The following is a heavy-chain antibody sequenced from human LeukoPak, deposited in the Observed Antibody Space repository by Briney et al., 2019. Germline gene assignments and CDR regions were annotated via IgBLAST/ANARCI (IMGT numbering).Heavy chain of an antibody. V-gene: IGHV3-7*03. CDR1: GVTFSNHW. D-gene: IGHD5-12*01. Sequence: GGSLRLSSAASGVTFSNHWMTWVRQAPGKGLEWVASIKQDGSEKYYVDSVKGRFTISRDNAKKSLYLQMNSLRAEDTAVYYCARGSFGGSGYDYGPYYFDYWGQGTLVTVSS. CDR2: IKQDGSEK. J-gene: IGHJ4*02. CDR3: ARGSFGGSGYDYGPYYFDY.